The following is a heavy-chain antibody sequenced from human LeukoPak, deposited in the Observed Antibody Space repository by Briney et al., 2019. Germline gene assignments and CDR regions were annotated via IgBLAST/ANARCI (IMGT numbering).Heavy chain of an antibody. CDR1: GFTFSNYA. V-gene: IGHV3-64*01. CDR2: ISSSGGST. D-gene: IGHD3-3*01. CDR3: ARELWNGYCF. Sequence: AGGSLRLSCAASGFTFSNYAMHWVRQAPGTGLEHVSAISSSGGSTSYANSVKGRFTISRDNSKNTVYLQMGSLRAEDMAVYYCARELWNGYCFWGQGALVTVSS. J-gene: IGHJ4*02.